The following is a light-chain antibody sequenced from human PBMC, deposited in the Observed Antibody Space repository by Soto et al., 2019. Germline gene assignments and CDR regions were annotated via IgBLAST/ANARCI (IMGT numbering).Light chain of an antibody. V-gene: IGKV1-9*01. CDR3: QQLNIFPPLFT. J-gene: IGKJ3*01. CDR1: QGIRSY. CDR2: GAS. Sequence: DIQLTQSPFFLSASVGDRVTITCRASQGIRSYLAWYQQRPGKAPELLIYGASTLRTGVASRFSGSGSGTEFTLPISRLQPEDFATYFCQQLNIFPPLFTFGPGTKVDIK.